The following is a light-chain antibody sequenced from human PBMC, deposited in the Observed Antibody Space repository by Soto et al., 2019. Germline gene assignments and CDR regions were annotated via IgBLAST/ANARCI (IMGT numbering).Light chain of an antibody. J-gene: IGLJ1*01. CDR2: GNS. CDR3: QSYDSSLSAVHV. V-gene: IGLV1-40*01. Sequence: QSLLTQTPSVTGTTGQEDTIACNGSSSHIGADYDVHWYQQLPGTAPKLLIYGNSNRPSGVPDRFSGSKSGTSASLAITGLPSEDDADDYPQSYDSSLSAVHVSGTGTKVTVL. CDR1: SSHIGADYD.